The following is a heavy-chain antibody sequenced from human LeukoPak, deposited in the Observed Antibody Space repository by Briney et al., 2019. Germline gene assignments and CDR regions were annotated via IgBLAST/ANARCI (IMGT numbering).Heavy chain of an antibody. CDR3: ARDPTVTPLDY. J-gene: IGHJ4*02. CDR2: ISSSSSYI. V-gene: IGHV3-21*01. CDR1: GFTFSSYA. Sequence: GGSLRLSCAASGFTFSSYAMSWVRQAPGKGLEWVSSISSSSSYIYYADSVKGRFTISRDNAKNSLYLQMNSLRAEDTAVYYCARDPTVTPLDYWGQGTLVTVSS. D-gene: IGHD4-17*01.